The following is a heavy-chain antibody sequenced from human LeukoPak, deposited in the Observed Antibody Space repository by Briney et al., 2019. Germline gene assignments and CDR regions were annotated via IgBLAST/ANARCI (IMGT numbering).Heavy chain of an antibody. CDR1: GGSISSGSYY. J-gene: IGHJ6*02. CDR3: ASDIVGATWRYYYYGMDV. D-gene: IGHD1-26*01. V-gene: IGHV4-61*02. CDR2: IYTSGST. Sequence: SETLSLTCTVSGGSISSGSYYWSWIRQPAGKGLEWIGRIYTSGSTNYNPSLKSRVTISEDTSKNQFSLQLSSVTAADTAVYYCASDIVGATWRYYYYGMDVWGQGTTVTASS.